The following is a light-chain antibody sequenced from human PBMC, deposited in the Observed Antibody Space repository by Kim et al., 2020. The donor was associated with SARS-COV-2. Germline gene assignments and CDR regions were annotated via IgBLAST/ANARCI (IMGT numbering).Light chain of an antibody. Sequence: PGEGATLSCRASHDVGINLAWYQQTPGQPPRLLIYDAAMRAAGIPDRFSGSGSGTDFTLTIGNLAPEDCAIYYCQQRGNWPPALTFGGGTKVDIK. CDR3: QQRGNWPPALT. CDR1: HDVGIN. V-gene: IGKV3-11*01. J-gene: IGKJ4*01. CDR2: DAA.